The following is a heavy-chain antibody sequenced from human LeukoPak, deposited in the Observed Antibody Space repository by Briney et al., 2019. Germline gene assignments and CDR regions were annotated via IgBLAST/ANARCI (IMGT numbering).Heavy chain of an antibody. V-gene: IGHV3-74*01. J-gene: IGHJ5*02. D-gene: IGHD3-22*01. CDR2: IKGDGSET. CDR1: GFTFSDYW. Sequence: GGSLRLSCAASGFTFSDYWMHWVRPVPGKGLVWVSRIKGDGSETNYADSVKGRFTISRDKAKNTLFLQMNSLRVEDTAVYYCVRGQIGVSVIVHWGQGTLVTVSS. CDR3: VRGQIGVSVIVH.